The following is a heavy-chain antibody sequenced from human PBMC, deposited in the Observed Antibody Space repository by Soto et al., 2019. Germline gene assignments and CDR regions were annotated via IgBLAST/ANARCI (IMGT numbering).Heavy chain of an antibody. J-gene: IGHJ4*02. CDR3: AKDSWRGRPYYFDY. Sequence: GGSLRLSCTASGFTFSSYAMSWVRQAPGKGLEWVSAISGSGGSTYYADSVKGRFTISRDNSKNTLYLQMNSLRAEDTALYSLAKDSWRGRPYYFDYWGQGTLVTVSS. CDR1: GFTFSSYA. CDR2: ISGSGGST. V-gene: IGHV3-23*01. D-gene: IGHD1-26*01.